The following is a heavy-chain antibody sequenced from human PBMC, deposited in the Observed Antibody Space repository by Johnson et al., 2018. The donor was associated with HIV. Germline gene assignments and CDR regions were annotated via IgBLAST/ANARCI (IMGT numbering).Heavy chain of an antibody. Sequence: VQLVESGGGVVQPGGSLRLSCAASGFTFSSYGMHWVRQAPGKGLEWVAFIRYDGSNKYYADSVKGRFTISRDNSKNTLYLQMNSLRAEDTAVYYCARGWGRSSGTFDAFDIWGQGTMVTVSS. CDR3: ARGWGRSSGTFDAFDI. J-gene: IGHJ3*02. D-gene: IGHD6-19*01. V-gene: IGHV3-30*02. CDR1: GFTFSSYG. CDR2: IRYDGSNK.